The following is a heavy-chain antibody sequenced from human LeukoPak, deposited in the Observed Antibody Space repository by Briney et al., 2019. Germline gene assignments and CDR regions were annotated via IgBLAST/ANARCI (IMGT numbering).Heavy chain of an antibody. J-gene: IGHJ6*02. Sequence: GGSLRLSCAASGFTVSSNYMSWVRQAPGKGLEWVSVIYSGGSTYYADSVQGRFTISRDNSKNPLNLQMNSLRAEHTAVYYCARVSSWYTSYYYGMDVWGQGTTVTVSS. D-gene: IGHD6-13*01. CDR3: ARVSSWYTSYYYGMDV. CDR1: GFTVSSNY. V-gene: IGHV3-66*01. CDR2: IYSGGST.